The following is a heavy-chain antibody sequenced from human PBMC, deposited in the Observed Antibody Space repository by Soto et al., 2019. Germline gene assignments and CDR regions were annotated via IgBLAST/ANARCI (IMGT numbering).Heavy chain of an antibody. CDR1: GFTFSNYA. J-gene: IGHJ4*02. V-gene: IGHV3-23*01. CDR3: ARVLFTATTAVDY. CDR2: ITGTDGST. Sequence: GGSLRLSCAASGFTFSNYAMNWVRQAPGKGLEWVSTITGTDGSTYYADFVKGRFTVSRDNSKNTLFLQMNSLRADDTAVYYCARVLFTATTAVDYWGQGTLVTVSS. D-gene: IGHD4-17*01.